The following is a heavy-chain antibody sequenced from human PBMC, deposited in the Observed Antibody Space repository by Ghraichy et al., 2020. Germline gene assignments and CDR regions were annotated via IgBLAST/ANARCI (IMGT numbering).Heavy chain of an antibody. J-gene: IGHJ6*03. CDR2: INPNSGGT. D-gene: IGHD6-13*01. CDR3: ARSGSSDYYYYYYMDV. V-gene: IGHV1-2*06. Sequence: SVKVSCKASGYFFTGHYIHWVRQAPGQGLEWMGRINPNSGGTNYAQNFQGRVTMTRDTSISTAYMDLSSLRSDDTAVYYCARSGSSDYYYYYYMDVWGKGTTVTVSS. CDR1: GYFFTGHY.